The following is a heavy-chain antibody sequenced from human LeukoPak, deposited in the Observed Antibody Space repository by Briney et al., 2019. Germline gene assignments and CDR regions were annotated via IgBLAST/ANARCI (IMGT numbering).Heavy chain of an antibody. Sequence: PGGSLRLSCAASGFSFDDFAMHWVRQAPGKGLEWVSGITWNGGTIDYADSVKGRFTISRDNSKNTLYLQVNSLRAEDTAVYYCAKDHGWGVYYDSSGYFDYWGQGTLVTVSS. CDR1: GFSFDDFA. J-gene: IGHJ4*02. CDR2: ITWNGGTI. D-gene: IGHD3-22*01. V-gene: IGHV3-9*01. CDR3: AKDHGWGVYYDSSGYFDY.